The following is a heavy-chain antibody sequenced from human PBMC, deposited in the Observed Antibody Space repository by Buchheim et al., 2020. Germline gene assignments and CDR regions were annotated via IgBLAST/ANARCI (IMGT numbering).Heavy chain of an antibody. CDR3: TASALSGDPH. D-gene: IGHD5-24*01. CDR2: SKGKIDGGTA. Sequence: EVQLVESGGGLVKPGGSLRLSCAASGFSFSTAWMNWVRQAPGKGLEWVGRSKGKIDGGTADYAAPVKGRFTISRDDSKNTPYLEMTSLKTEDAAVYYCTASALSGDPHWGQGTL. J-gene: IGHJ4*02. CDR1: GFSFSTAW. V-gene: IGHV3-15*07.